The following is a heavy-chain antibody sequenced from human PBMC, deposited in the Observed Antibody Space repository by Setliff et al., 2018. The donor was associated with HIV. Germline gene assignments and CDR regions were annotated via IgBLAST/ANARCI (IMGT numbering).Heavy chain of an antibody. V-gene: IGHV3-7*01. Sequence: PGGSLRLSCAASGFTFSTYSMSWVRQAPGKGLEWVANIKQDGSEKYYVDSVKGRFTTSRDNAKNSLYLQMNSLRAEDTAVYYCARDYCSGGSCVDAFDIWGQGTMVTV. CDR1: GFTFSTYS. CDR2: IKQDGSEK. D-gene: IGHD2-15*01. J-gene: IGHJ3*02. CDR3: ARDYCSGGSCVDAFDI.